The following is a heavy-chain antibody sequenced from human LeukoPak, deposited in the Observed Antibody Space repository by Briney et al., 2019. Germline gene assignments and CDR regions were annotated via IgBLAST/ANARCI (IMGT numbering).Heavy chain of an antibody. CDR3: SREGGSGWAYDY. V-gene: IGHV3-49*03. J-gene: IGHJ4*02. D-gene: IGHD6-19*01. Sequence: GGSLRVSCTGSVFTFGDYAMRWFRQAPEWGVGFIGFIRSKVYGGTPEYDASVRGRFTISRDDTKSITYLQMNSLKSEDTAVYYCSREGGSGWAYDYWGQGTVVTVSS. CDR2: IRSKVYGGTP. CDR1: VFTFGDYA.